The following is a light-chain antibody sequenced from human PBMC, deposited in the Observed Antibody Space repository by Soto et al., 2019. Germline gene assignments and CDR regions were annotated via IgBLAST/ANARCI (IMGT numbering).Light chain of an antibody. Sequence: IQMTQSPSSLSASVGDRVTMTCRASQGVGGWLAWYQQKPGKVPKLLIYATSSLHSGVPSRFSGSGSGTGFTLSISSLQPEDFATYYCQQTHSLPLSFGPGTKVDI. CDR1: QGVGGW. CDR2: ATS. V-gene: IGKV1-12*01. J-gene: IGKJ3*01. CDR3: QQTHSLPLS.